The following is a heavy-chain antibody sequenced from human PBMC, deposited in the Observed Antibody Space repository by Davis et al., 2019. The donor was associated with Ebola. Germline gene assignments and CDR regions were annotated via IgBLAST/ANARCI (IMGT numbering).Heavy chain of an antibody. Sequence: GGSLRLSCAASGFTFYRYEMNWVRQAPGKGLEWVSYISGSATSTFYADSVKGRFTISRDDSKNTLYLQMNSLRAEDTAVYYCAVGRKWLVPYFDYWGQGTLVTVSS. V-gene: IGHV3-48*03. J-gene: IGHJ4*02. CDR1: GFTFYRYE. CDR3: AVGRKWLVPYFDY. D-gene: IGHD6-19*01. CDR2: ISGSATST.